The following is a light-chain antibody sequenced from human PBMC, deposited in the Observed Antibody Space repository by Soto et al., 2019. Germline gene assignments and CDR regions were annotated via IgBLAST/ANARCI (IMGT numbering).Light chain of an antibody. CDR1: QSISSW. CDR2: KAS. V-gene: IGKV1-5*03. J-gene: IGKJ2*01. CDR3: QQYNRYYT. Sequence: DIQMTQSPSTLSASVGDRVTITCRASQSISSWLAWYQQKPGKAPKLLIYKASSLESGVPSRFRGSGSGTEFTLTISSLQPDDFATYYCQQYNRYYTFGQGTKLEIK.